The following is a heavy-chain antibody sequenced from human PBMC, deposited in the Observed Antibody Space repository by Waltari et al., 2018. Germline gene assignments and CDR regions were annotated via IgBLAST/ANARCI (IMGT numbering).Heavy chain of an antibody. CDR2: IYHSGST. CDR3: ARGGLYGQQVLESAFEI. V-gene: IGHV4-38-2*01. D-gene: IGHD3-16*01. Sequence: QVQLQESGPGLVKPSETLSLTCAVSGYSISSGYYWGWIRQPPGTGLEWIGRIYHSGSTYYNPSLKSRVTISVDTSKKQFSLKLSSVTAADTAVYYCARGGLYGQQVLESAFEIWGQGTKVTVSS. J-gene: IGHJ3*02. CDR1: GYSISSGYY.